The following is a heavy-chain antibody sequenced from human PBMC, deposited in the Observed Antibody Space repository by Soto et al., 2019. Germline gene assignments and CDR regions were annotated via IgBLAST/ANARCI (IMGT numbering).Heavy chain of an antibody. J-gene: IGHJ4*02. V-gene: IGHV3-48*02. D-gene: IGHD5-18*01. Sequence: EVQLVESGGGLVQPGGSLRLSCAASGFTFSSYSMNWVRQAPGKGLEWLSYISSSISTMHYADSVKGRFTISRDNAKNSQYLQINSQRDEDTAVYYCAREVRDTAVADFDYCGQGTLVPVSS. CDR1: GFTFSSYS. CDR2: ISSSISTM. CDR3: AREVRDTAVADFDY.